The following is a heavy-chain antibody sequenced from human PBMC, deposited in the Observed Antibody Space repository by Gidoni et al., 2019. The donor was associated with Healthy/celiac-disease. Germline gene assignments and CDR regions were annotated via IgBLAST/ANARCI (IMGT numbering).Heavy chain of an antibody. D-gene: IGHD2-15*01. CDR1: GLPLSKSRMG. V-gene: IGHV2-26*01. CDR3: ARSYGGNPYYYYMDV. CDR2: IFSNDEK. Sequence: HVTLKDSGLVLVKLTETLTLHCTVSGLPLSKSRMGVSWIRQPPGKALEWLAHIFSNDEKSYSTSLRSRLTISKDTSKSQVVLTMTNMNPVDTATYYCARSYGGNPYYYYMDVWGKGTTVTVSS. J-gene: IGHJ6*03.